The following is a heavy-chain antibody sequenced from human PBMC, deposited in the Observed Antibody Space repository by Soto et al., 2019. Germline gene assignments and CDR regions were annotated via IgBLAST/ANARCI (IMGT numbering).Heavy chain of an antibody. CDR2: ISYAGNDN. J-gene: IGHJ3*01. CDR3: ARDRQQWLEPAGGALPF. Sequence: GSLRLSGAASVFTLSSYVMHWVRQAPGKGLEWVARISYAGNDNYYADSVKGRFTISRDNSKKTLYLQMTSLRADDTAVYYCARDRQQWLEPAGGALPFWGQGTMVTVSS. V-gene: IGHV3-30-3*01. CDR1: VFTLSSYV. D-gene: IGHD6-19*01.